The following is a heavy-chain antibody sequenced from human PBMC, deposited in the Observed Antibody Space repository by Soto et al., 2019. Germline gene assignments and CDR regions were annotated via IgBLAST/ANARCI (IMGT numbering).Heavy chain of an antibody. Sequence: QVQLQESGPGLVKPSQTLSLTCTVSGGSISSGGYYWSWIRQHPGKGLEWNGYIYYSGSTYYNPSLKSRVTISVDTSKNQFSLKLSSVTAADTAVYYCARDRAGALYFDYWGQGTLVTVSS. V-gene: IGHV4-31*03. D-gene: IGHD6-13*01. CDR1: GGSISSGGYY. J-gene: IGHJ4*02. CDR3: ARDRAGALYFDY. CDR2: IYYSGST.